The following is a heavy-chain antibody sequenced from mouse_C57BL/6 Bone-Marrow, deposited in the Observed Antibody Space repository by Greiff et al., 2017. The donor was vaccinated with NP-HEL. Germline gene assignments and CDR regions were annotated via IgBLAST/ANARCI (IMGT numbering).Heavy chain of an antibody. D-gene: IGHD2-2*01. CDR1: GYTFTSYW. CDR3: AREGYYGYDFDY. J-gene: IGHJ2*01. Sequence: VKLQQPGTELVKPGASVKLSCKASGYTFTSYWMHWVKQRPGQGLEWIGNINPSNGGTNYNEKFKSKATLTVDKSSSTAYMQLSSLTSEDSAVYYCAREGYYGYDFDYWGQGTTLTVSS. V-gene: IGHV1-53*01. CDR2: INPSNGGT.